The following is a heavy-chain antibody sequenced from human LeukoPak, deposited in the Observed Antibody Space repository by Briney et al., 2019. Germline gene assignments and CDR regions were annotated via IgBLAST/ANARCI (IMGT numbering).Heavy chain of an antibody. V-gene: IGHV3-30*03. Sequence: VQPGRSLRLSCAASGFTLSTYGMHWVRQAPGKGLEWVAVISSDGSNKFYADSVKGRFTISRDGSKNTLYLQMNSLRPDDTAVYYCARVTMVAAASYNWFVPWGQGTLVTVSS. CDR2: ISSDGSNK. CDR1: GFTLSTYG. CDR3: ARVTMVAAASYNWFVP. D-gene: IGHD2-15*01. J-gene: IGHJ5*02.